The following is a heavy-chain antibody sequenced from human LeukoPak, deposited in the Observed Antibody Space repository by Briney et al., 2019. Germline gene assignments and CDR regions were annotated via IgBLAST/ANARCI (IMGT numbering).Heavy chain of an antibody. V-gene: IGHV3-23*01. CDR3: AKATRPIDSSSWYVDFDY. CDR1: GFTFATYA. Sequence: GRSRRLSCAGSGFTFATYAMSWGRQAPRKGPECVSASSGSGGGTYYADSVKGRFTISRDDSKNTLYLQMNSLRAEDTALYYCAKATRPIDSSSWYVDFDYWGQGTLVTVSS. CDR2: SSGSGGGT. D-gene: IGHD6-13*01. J-gene: IGHJ4*02.